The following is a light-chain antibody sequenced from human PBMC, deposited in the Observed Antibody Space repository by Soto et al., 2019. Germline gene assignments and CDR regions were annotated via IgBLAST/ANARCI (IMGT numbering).Light chain of an antibody. CDR2: EVS. V-gene: IGLV2-8*01. CDR3: LSYADTAYV. CDR1: SSDVGGYNY. J-gene: IGLJ1*01. Sequence: QSVLAPPPSASGAPGQSVTISCAGTSSDVGGYNYVSWYQQYPGKVPKLMIYEVSERPSGVPDRFSVSKSGNTAFLTVSGLQAVDESDYYCLSYADTAYVFGTGTKVTVL.